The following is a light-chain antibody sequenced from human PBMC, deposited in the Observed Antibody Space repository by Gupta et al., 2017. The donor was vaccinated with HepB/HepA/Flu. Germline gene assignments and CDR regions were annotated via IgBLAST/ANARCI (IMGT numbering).Light chain of an antibody. V-gene: IGKV3D-11*02. J-gene: IGKJ2*01. CDR3: RKRSHGQPT. CDR1: QSVSSY. Sequence: EIVLTQSPATLSLSPGERATLSCRASQSVSSYLAWYHQQPGQATRLLIEDAANRAAGTPANVGGSGSGTDVTPTTSSLGQEVSAVDDCRKRSHGQPTFGQGTKLEIK. CDR2: DAA.